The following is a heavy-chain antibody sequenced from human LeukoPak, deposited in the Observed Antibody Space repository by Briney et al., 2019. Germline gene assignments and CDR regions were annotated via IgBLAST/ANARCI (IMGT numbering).Heavy chain of an antibody. V-gene: IGHV1-24*01. J-gene: IGHJ6*03. CDR3: ATGPSYGSGIIRGYYYMDV. Sequence: ASVKVSCKVSGYTLTELSMHWVRQAPGKGLEWMGGFDPEDGETIYAQKFQGRVTMTEDTSTDTAYMELSSLRSEDTAVYYCATGPSYGSGIIRGYYYMDVWGKGTTVTVSS. CDR1: GYTLTELS. CDR2: FDPEDGET. D-gene: IGHD3-10*01.